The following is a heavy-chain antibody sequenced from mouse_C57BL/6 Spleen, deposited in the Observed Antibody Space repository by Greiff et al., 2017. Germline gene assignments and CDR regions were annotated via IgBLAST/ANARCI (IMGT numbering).Heavy chain of an antibody. V-gene: IGHV1-53*01. Sequence: QVQLQQPGTELVKPGASVKLSCKASGYTFTSYWMHWVKQRPGQGLEWIGNINPSNGGTNYNEKFKSKATLTVDKSSSTAYMQHSSLTSEDSAVYYGARRRGDWDGYFDVWGTGTTVTVSS. CDR2: INPSNGGT. D-gene: IGHD4-1*01. CDR3: ARRRGDWDGYFDV. CDR1: GYTFTSYW. J-gene: IGHJ1*03.